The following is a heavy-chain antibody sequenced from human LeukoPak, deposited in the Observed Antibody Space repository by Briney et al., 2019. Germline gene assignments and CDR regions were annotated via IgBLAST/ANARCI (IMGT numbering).Heavy chain of an antibody. D-gene: IGHD6-13*01. CDR3: AKDPHKTGYSSSWYWGGDY. CDR1: GFTFSSYS. J-gene: IGHJ4*02. Sequence: GGSLRLSCAASGFTFSSYSMNWVRQAPGKGLEWVSSISSSSSYIYYADSVKGRFTISRDNAKNSLYLQMNSLRAEDTAVYYCAKDPHKTGYSSSWYWGGDYWGQGTLVTVSS. CDR2: ISSSSSYI. V-gene: IGHV3-21*04.